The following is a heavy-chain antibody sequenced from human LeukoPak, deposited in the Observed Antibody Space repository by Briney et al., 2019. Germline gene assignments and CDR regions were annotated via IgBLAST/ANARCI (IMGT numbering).Heavy chain of an antibody. Sequence: GGSLRLSCEASGFTFGSYSMNWVRQAPGKGLEWVSCISSSSGTIYYADSVRGRFTMSRDNAKNSLYLQMNSLRVEDTAVYFCARGFSGTYYYGSGSSDYWGQGTLVTVSS. D-gene: IGHD3-10*01. J-gene: IGHJ4*02. CDR3: ARGFSGTYYYGSGSSDY. V-gene: IGHV3-48*04. CDR1: GFTFGSYS. CDR2: ISSSSGTI.